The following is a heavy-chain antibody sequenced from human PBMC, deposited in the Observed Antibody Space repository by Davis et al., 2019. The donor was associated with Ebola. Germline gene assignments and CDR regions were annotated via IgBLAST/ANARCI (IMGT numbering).Heavy chain of an antibody. CDR1: EFTFSSYT. CDR2: ISSSGGST. CDR3: ARAKGGP. J-gene: IGHJ5*02. Sequence: GGSLRLSCAASEFTFSSYTMGWVRQAPGKGLEWVSGISSSGGSTYYADSVKGRFTISRDNSKNTLFLQMNSLRAEDTAVYYCARAKGGPWGQGTLVTVSS. V-gene: IGHV3-23*01.